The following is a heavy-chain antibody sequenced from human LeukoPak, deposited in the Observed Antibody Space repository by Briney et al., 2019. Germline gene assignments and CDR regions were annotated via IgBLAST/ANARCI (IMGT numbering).Heavy chain of an antibody. CDR2: INAGNGNT. J-gene: IGHJ4*02. CDR3: ARAGGGYCSSTSCTDFDY. D-gene: IGHD2-2*01. Sequence: ASVKVSCKASGYTFTSYAMHWVRQAPGQRLEWMGWINAGNGNTKYPQKFQGRVTITRDTSASTAYMELSSLRSEDTAVYYCARAGGGYCSSTSCTDFDYWGQGTLVTVSS. CDR1: GYTFTSYA. V-gene: IGHV1-3*01.